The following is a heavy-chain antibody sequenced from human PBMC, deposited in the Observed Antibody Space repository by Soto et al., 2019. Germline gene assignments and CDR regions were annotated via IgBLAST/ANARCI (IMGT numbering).Heavy chain of an antibody. D-gene: IGHD5-12*01. J-gene: IGHJ6*03. Sequence: ASVKVSCKTSGDTFNDYYIHWVRQAPGQGLEWMGWINPNGGFTNYAQKFQGWVTMTRDTSIRTVYMELSSLRSDDTAVYYCARERGGATATLDYYYFYMDVWGKGTTVTVSS. CDR2: INPNGGFT. CDR1: GDTFNDYY. V-gene: IGHV1-2*04. CDR3: ARERGGATATLDYYYFYMDV.